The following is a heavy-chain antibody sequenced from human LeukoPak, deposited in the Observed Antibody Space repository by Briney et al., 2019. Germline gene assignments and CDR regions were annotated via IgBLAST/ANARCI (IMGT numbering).Heavy chain of an antibody. CDR2: ISYDGSNK. V-gene: IGHV3-30*01. CDR3: ARRVGATGFDY. CDR1: GFTFSSYA. J-gene: IGHJ4*02. D-gene: IGHD1-26*01. Sequence: GRSLRLSCAASGFTFSSYAMHWVRQAPGKGLEWVAVISYDGSNKYYADSVKGRFTISRDNSKNTLYLQMNSLRAEDTAVYYCARRVGATGFDYWGQGTLVTVSS.